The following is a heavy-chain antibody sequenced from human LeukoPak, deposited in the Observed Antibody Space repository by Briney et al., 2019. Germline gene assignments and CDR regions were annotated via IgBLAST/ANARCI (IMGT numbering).Heavy chain of an antibody. CDR2: INPNSGGT. CDR3: ARDRYRYSYGYAY. J-gene: IGHJ4*02. V-gene: IGHV1-2*02. D-gene: IGHD5-18*01. Sequence: ASVTVSCKASGYTFTGYYMHWVRQAPGQGLEWMGWINPNSGGTNYAQKFQGRVTMTRDTSISTAYMELSRLRSDDTAVYYCARDRYRYSYGYAYWGQGTLVTVSS. CDR1: GYTFTGYY.